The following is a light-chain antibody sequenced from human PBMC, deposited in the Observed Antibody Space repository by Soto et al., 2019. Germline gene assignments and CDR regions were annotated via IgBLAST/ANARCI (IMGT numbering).Light chain of an antibody. CDR3: QQYNSYPIT. CDR2: AAS. J-gene: IGKJ5*01. CDR1: QGISNY. V-gene: IGKV1-16*02. Sequence: DIQMTQSPSSLSASVGDRVTLTCRASQGISNYLAWFQQKPGKAPKSLIYAASNLQSGVPSKFSGSGSGTDFTLTISSLQPEDFATYYCQQYNSYPITFGQGTRLEIK.